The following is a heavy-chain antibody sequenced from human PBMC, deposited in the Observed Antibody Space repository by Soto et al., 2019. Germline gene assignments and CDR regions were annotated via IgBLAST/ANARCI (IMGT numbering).Heavy chain of an antibody. D-gene: IGHD2-15*01. J-gene: IGHJ6*02. V-gene: IGHV1-69*01. CDR3: ARCSGGRCYSSPYGLDV. CDR1: GGTFSSYG. Sequence: QVQLVQSGAEVKKPGSSVKVSCKASGGTFSSYGFSWVRQAPGQGLQWMGGIIPIFGTANYAQKFQGRVTITADESTSTAYMELSSLRSEDTAVYYCARCSGGRCYSSPYGLDVWGQGTTVTVSS. CDR2: IIPIFGTA.